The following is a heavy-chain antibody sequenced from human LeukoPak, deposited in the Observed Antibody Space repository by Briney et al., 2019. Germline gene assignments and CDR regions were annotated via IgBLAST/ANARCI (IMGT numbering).Heavy chain of an antibody. Sequence: NKFYADSVKGRFTISRDNSKNTLYLQANSLRAEDTAVYYCARGYYGDLYKGARPKYYYYGMDVWGQGTTVTVSS. J-gene: IGHJ6*02. CDR2: NK. V-gene: IGHV3-30-3*01. CDR3: ARGYYGDLYKGARPKYYYYGMDV. D-gene: IGHD4-17*01.